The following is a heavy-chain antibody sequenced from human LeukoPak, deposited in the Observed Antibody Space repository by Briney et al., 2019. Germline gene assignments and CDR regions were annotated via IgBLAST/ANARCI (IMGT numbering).Heavy chain of an antibody. CDR1: GYTFTSYG. J-gene: IGHJ4*02. CDR2: ISAYNGNT. CDR3: AREMTTVTTGFDY. Sequence: ASVKVSCKASGYTFTSYGISWVRQAPGQGLEWMGWISAYNGNTNYAQKLQGRVTMTTDTSTSTACMELRSLRSDDTAVYYCAREMTTVTTGFDYWGQGTLVTVSS. D-gene: IGHD4-17*01. V-gene: IGHV1-18*01.